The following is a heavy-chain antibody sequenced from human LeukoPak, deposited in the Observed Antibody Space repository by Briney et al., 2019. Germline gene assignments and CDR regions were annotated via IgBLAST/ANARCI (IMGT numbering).Heavy chain of an antibody. V-gene: IGHV4-61*02. CDR2: IYTSGST. CDR1: GGSISSGSYY. Sequence: SQTLSLTCTVSGGSISSGSYYWSWIRQPAGKGLEWIGRIYTSGSTNYNPSLKSRVTISVDTSKNQFSLKLSSVTAADTAVYYCAREVGFGVVIIGYYYYHMDVWGKGTTVTVSS. CDR3: AREVGFGVVIIGYYYYHMDV. D-gene: IGHD3-3*01. J-gene: IGHJ6*03.